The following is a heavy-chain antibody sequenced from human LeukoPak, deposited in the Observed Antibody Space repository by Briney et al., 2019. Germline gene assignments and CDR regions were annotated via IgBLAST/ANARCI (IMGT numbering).Heavy chain of an antibody. D-gene: IGHD3-22*01. J-gene: IGHJ5*02. V-gene: IGHV4-34*12. CDR1: GGSVGGFY. CDR2: IIHSGST. CDR3: ARQDYYDSSGHNWFDP. Sequence: PSETLSLTCTVSGGSVGGFYWTWIRQPPGKGLEWIGEIIHSGSTNYNPSLKSRVTVSVDTSKNQFSLKLSSVTAADTAVYYCARQDYYDSSGHNWFDPWGQGTLVTVSS.